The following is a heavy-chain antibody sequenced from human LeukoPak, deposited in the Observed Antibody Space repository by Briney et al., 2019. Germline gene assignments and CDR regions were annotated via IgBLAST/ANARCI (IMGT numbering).Heavy chain of an antibody. Sequence: GGSLRLSCAASGFTFSSYAMSWVRQAPGKGLEWVSAISGSGGSTYYADSVKGRFIISRDNSKNTLYLQMNSLRAEDTAVYYCAKSVAGVQGVGFGRYFDYWGQGTLVTVSS. D-gene: IGHD3-10*01. CDR3: AKSVAGVQGVGFGRYFDY. V-gene: IGHV3-23*01. J-gene: IGHJ4*02. CDR2: ISGSGGST. CDR1: GFTFSSYA.